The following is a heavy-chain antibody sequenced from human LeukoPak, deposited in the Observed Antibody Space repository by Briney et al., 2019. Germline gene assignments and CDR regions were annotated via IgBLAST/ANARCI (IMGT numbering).Heavy chain of an antibody. V-gene: IGHV3-23*01. D-gene: IGHD3-9*01. CDR3: AKAYYDILTGYVDY. J-gene: IGHJ4*02. Sequence: GGTLRLSCAASGFTFSSYGMSWVRQAPGKGLEWVSAISGSGGSTYYADSVKGRFTISRDNSKNTLYLQMNSLRAEDTAVYYCAKAYYDILTGYVDYWGQGTLVTVSS. CDR1: GFTFSSYG. CDR2: ISGSGGST.